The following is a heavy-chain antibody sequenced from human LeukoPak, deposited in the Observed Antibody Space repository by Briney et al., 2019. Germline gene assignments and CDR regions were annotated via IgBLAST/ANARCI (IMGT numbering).Heavy chain of an antibody. CDR3: ARDLDCSGGSCHISGDAFDI. CDR2: INPNSGGT. J-gene: IGHJ3*02. V-gene: IGHV1-2*02. CDR1: GYTFTGYY. D-gene: IGHD2-15*01. Sequence: GASVKVSCKASGYTFTGYYMHWVRQAPGQGLEWMGWINPNSGGTNYAQKFQGRVTMTRDTSISTAYMELSRLRSDDTAVYYCARDLDCSGGSCHISGDAFDIWGQGTMVTVSS.